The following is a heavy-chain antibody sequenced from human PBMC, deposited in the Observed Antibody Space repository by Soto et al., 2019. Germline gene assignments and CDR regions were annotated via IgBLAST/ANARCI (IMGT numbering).Heavy chain of an antibody. CDR3: ARFKKHGNWFNP. CDR1: GGSISSYY. CDR2: IYYSGGT. Sequence: SSETLSLTCTVSGGSISSYYWSWIRQPPGKGLEWIGYIYYSGGTNYNPSIKSRVTISVDSSKNHFSMKMSSVTAADTAVYSYARFKKHGNWFNPGGQGARVTVSS. V-gene: IGHV4-59*08. J-gene: IGHJ5*02.